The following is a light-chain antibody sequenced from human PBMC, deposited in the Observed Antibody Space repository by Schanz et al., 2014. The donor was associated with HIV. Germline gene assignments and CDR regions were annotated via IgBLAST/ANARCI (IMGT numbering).Light chain of an antibody. Sequence: QSALTQPASVSGSPGQSITISCTGTSGDVGTYNYVSWYQQHPGRAPKLIIFEVNRRPSGVPNRFSGSKSGNTASLTVSGLLAEDEGDYYCSSYAGTKNLWLFGGGTKVTVL. CDR3: SSYAGTKNLWL. V-gene: IGLV2-8*01. J-gene: IGLJ3*02. CDR1: SGDVGTYNY. CDR2: EVN.